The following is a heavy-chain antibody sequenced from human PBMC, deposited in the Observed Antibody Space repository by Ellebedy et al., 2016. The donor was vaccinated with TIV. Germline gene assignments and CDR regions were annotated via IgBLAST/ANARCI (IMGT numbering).Heavy chain of an antibody. Sequence: GESLKISXAASGFTFSSYWMSWVRQAPGKGLEWVAKIKQDGSEKSYVASVKGRFTISRDNAENSLYLQMNSLRAEDTAVYYCATGPRRGYSGSTGFYYGMDVWGQGTTVTVSS. CDR3: ATGPRRGYSGSTGFYYGMDV. CDR1: GFTFSSYW. CDR2: IKQDGSEK. V-gene: IGHV3-7*04. D-gene: IGHD1-26*01. J-gene: IGHJ6*02.